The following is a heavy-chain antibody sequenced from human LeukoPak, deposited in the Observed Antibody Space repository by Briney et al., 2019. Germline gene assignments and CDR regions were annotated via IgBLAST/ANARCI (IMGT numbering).Heavy chain of an antibody. V-gene: IGHV4-34*01. D-gene: IGHD4-11*01. CDR1: DGSFTGYF. Sequence: PETLSVTCAVHDGSFTGYFWNWIRQSPRKGLECIGEINHRGSTNYNPSLKSRLTISVDTSKNQFSLRLTSVTAADTGVYFCARDPTTVMTVPWYFDTWGQGTLVTVSS. CDR2: INHRGST. CDR3: ARDPTTVMTVPWYFDT. J-gene: IGHJ4*02.